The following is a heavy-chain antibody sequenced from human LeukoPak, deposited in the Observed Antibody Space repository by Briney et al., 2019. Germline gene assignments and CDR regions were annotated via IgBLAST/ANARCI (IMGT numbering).Heavy chain of an antibody. Sequence: GGSLRLSCAASGFTFSTYWMHWVRQAPGKGLVWVSRINTDGSSTSYADSVKGRVTISRDNGKNTLYLQMNSLRADDTAVYYCARGLFGDPPGLDSWGQGTLVTVSS. CDR1: GFTFSTYW. J-gene: IGHJ4*02. CDR3: ARGLFGDPPGLDS. CDR2: INTDGSST. D-gene: IGHD3-10*02. V-gene: IGHV3-74*01.